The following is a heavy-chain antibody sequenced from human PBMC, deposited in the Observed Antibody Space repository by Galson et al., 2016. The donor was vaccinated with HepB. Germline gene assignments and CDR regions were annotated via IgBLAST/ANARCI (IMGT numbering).Heavy chain of an antibody. Sequence: SLRLSCAASGFTFSSYAMSWVRQAPGKGLEWVSTISGGAESTYADSVKGRFTISRDNSKKTLNLHMNSLRAEDMAVYYCAKDIGVTRPRGFDSWGQGVPVSVSS. CDR2: ISGGAEST. CDR3: AKDIGVTRPRGFDS. CDR1: GFTFSSYA. J-gene: IGHJ4*02. D-gene: IGHD2-2*01. V-gene: IGHV3-23*01.